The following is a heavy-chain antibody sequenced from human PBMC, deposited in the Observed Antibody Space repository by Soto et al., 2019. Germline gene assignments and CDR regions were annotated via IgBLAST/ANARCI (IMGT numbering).Heavy chain of an antibody. D-gene: IGHD3-22*01. CDR1: GFSFSVYA. J-gene: IGHJ4*02. V-gene: IGHV3-30*04. CDR3: ASGAAFYYDTSRY. CDR2: ISPNGNNQ. Sequence: GGSLRLSCAAPGFSFSVYALHWIRQAPGEGLEWVAVISPNGNNQYYADSVKGRFTISRDTSKSTLSLQMTSLRPEDTAVYYCASGAAFYYDTSRYWGQGTLVTGSS.